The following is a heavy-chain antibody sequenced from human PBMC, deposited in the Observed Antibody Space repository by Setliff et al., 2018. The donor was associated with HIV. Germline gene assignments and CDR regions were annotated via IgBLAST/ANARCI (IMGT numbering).Heavy chain of an antibody. D-gene: IGHD2-15*01. CDR2: ISHGGSSGST. Sequence: SETLSLTCAVYGGSFSGYYWTWIRQPPGKGLEWVGEISHGGSSGSTDSNPSLESRVTTSIDPSKNQFSLKLRSVTAADTAVYYCARLLVAGMLFDYWGQGTLVTSPQ. CDR1: GGSFSGYY. J-gene: IGHJ4*02. CDR3: ARLLVAGMLFDY. V-gene: IGHV4-34*01.